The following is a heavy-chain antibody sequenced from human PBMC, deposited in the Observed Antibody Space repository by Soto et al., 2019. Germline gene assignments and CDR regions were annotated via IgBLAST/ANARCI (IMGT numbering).Heavy chain of an antibody. Sequence: ASVKVSCKASGYTFTGCYMHWVRQAPGQGLEWMGWINPNSGGTNYAQKFQGWVTMTRDTSISTAYMELSRLRSDDTAVYYCARDLASRGNGYSSGWYGGGGYYYYYGMDVWGQGTTVTVSS. CDR2: INPNSGGT. D-gene: IGHD6-19*01. J-gene: IGHJ6*02. CDR3: ARDLASRGNGYSSGWYGGGGYYYYYGMDV. CDR1: GYTFTGCY. V-gene: IGHV1-2*04.